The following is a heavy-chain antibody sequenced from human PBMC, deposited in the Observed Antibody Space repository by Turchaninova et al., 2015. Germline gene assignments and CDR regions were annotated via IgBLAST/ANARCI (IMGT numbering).Heavy chain of an antibody. CDR3: ARVRGYSDYGNYMXV. V-gene: IGHV3-48*03. D-gene: IGHD4-11*01. Sequence: EVQLVESGGGLVQPGGSLRLSCVASGLSFSTNEQNWVRATPGKGREWVTYNGITGATVYCANXXEGLXXISXXXAKXSLYLXXNSXXXEDTAVYXXARVRGYSDYGNYMXVWGKGXTVTVSS. CDR1: GLSFSTNE. J-gene: IGHJ6*03. CDR2: NGITGATV.